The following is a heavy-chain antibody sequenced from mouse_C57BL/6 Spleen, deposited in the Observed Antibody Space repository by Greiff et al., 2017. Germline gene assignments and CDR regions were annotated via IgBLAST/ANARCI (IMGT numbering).Heavy chain of an antibody. V-gene: IGHV3-4*01. D-gene: IGHD2-5*01. J-gene: IGHJ3*01. CDR1: GYSFTNGNIW. CDR3: ARMDRNYSVAY. CDR2: LSSSGST. Sequence: EVQLVESGPALVKPSQTVSLSCTVTGYSFTNGNIWWNWIRQVSGNKLVWIGYLSSSGSTDSNPSLKSRISITRDTSTNQLFLLLNSVTTEDIATCYCARMDRNYSVAYWGQGTLVTVSA.